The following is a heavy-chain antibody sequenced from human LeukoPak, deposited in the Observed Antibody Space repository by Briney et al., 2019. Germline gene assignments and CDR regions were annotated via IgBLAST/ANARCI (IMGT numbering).Heavy chain of an antibody. CDR2: LNDDGTYV. J-gene: IGHJ4*02. CDR3: VRGSSDWARTDY. D-gene: IGHD2-21*02. V-gene: IGHV3-74*01. Sequence: GGSLRLSCVVSGFTFSSHWMHWVRQAPGKGLVWVSRLNDDGTYVDYADSVRGRFTISRDNAKNMLHLQMNSLRVEDTAVYYCVRGSSDWARTDYWGQGTLVTVSS. CDR1: GFTFSSHW.